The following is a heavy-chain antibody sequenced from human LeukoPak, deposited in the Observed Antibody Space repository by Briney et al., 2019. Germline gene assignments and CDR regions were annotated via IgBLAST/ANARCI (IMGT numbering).Heavy chain of an antibody. CDR1: GFTFSSYS. J-gene: IGHJ4*02. V-gene: IGHV3-21*01. D-gene: IGHD3-16*01. Sequence: GGSLRLSCAASGFTFSSYSMNWVRQAPGKGLEWVSSISSSSSYIYYADSVKGRFTISRGNAKNSLYLQMNSLRAEDTAVYYCASIDYDYVWGSVYWGQGTLVTVSS. CDR3: ASIDYDYVWGSVY. CDR2: ISSSSSYI.